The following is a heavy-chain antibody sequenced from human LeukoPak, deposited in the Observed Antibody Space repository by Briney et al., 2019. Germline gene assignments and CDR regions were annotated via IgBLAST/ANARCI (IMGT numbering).Heavy chain of an antibody. V-gene: IGHV1-2*02. Sequence: ASVTVSFTSSGYTFTVYYVHRVRHAPAQGHEWMGWINPNSGGTKYAQKFQGRVTMTRDTSITTAYMELSSLRSDDTAVYYCARFLGYCSAGSCYFDYWGQGTLVTVSS. CDR3: ARFLGYCSAGSCYFDY. D-gene: IGHD2-15*01. CDR1: GYTFTVYY. CDR2: INPNSGGT. J-gene: IGHJ4*02.